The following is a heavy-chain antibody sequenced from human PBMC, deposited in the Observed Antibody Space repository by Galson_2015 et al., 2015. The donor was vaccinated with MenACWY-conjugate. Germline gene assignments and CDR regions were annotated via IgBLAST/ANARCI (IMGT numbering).Heavy chain of an antibody. CDR2: IRYDGSNK. D-gene: IGHD5-12*01. CDR3: AKCGSMATMFYYYYMDV. J-gene: IGHJ6*03. Sequence: SLRLSCAASGFTFSSYGMHWVRQAPGKGLEWVAFIRYDGSNKYYADSVKGRFTISGDNSKNTLYLQMNSLRAEDTAVYYCAKCGSMATMFYYYYMDVWGKGTTVTVSS. CDR1: GFTFSSYG. V-gene: IGHV3-30*02.